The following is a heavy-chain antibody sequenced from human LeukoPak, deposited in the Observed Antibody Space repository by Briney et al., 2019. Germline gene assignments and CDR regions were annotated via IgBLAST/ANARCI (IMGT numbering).Heavy chain of an antibody. V-gene: IGHV3-66*01. D-gene: IGHD6-19*01. CDR2: IYSGGST. CDR1: GFTVSSNY. Sequence: GGSLRLSCGASGFTVSSNYISWVRQAPGKGLEGVSVIYSGGSTYYADSVKGRFTISRDNSKNTVYLQMSNLRAEDTAVYYCAKDATNGWWDNFATWGQGTLVTVSS. J-gene: IGHJ4*02. CDR3: AKDATNGWWDNFAT.